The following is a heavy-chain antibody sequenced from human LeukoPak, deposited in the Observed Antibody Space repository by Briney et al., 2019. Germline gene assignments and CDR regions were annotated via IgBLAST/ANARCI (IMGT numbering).Heavy chain of an antibody. CDR3: ARGAGWLYD. CDR2: IIPMIATA. J-gene: IGHJ4*02. Sequence: SVKVSCKTTEDTLRNVAFSWVRQAPGQGLEWLGGIIPMIATASYSQKFQGRVSINADKSTNTVYMELSSLKLEDTAVYYCARGAGWLYDWGQGTLVTVSS. D-gene: IGHD3-22*01. CDR1: EDTLRNVA. V-gene: IGHV1-69*06.